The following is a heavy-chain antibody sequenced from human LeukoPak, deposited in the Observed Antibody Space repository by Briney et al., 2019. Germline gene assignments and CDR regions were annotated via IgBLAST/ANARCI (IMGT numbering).Heavy chain of an antibody. J-gene: IGHJ4*02. Sequence: GGSLRLSCAASGFTFSSYDMHWVRHATGKGREWVSAIGSGGDTYYPGSVKGRFTISRENAKNSLYLQMNSLRAGDTAVYYCARGLPVAGTIDYWGQGTLVTVSS. V-gene: IGHV3-13*01. CDR1: GFTFSSYD. D-gene: IGHD6-19*01. CDR2: IGSGGDT. CDR3: ARGLPVAGTIDY.